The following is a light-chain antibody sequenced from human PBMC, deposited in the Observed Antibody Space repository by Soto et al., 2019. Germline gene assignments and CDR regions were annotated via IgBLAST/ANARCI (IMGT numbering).Light chain of an antibody. V-gene: IGLV1-40*01. CDR2: GNS. Sequence: QSVLTQPPSVSGAPGQRVTISCTGSSSNIGAGHDVPWYQQLPGTAPKLLIYGNSNRPSAVPDRFSGSKSGTSASLAITGLQAEDEADYYCQSYDSSLSAFYVFGTGTKVTVL. CDR1: SSNIGAGHD. CDR3: QSYDSSLSAFYV. J-gene: IGLJ1*01.